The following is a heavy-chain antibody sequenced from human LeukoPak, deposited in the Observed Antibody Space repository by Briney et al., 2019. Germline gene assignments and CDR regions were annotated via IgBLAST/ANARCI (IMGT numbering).Heavy chain of an antibody. CDR3: ARSSVLGDYYDSSGYYVGYDY. V-gene: IGHV1-2*04. D-gene: IGHD3-22*01. J-gene: IGHJ4*02. CDR2: INPNSGGT. Sequence: ASVKVSCKASGYTFTSYYMHWVRQAPGQGLEWMGWINPNSGGTNYAQKFQGWVTMTRDTSISTAYMELSRLRSNDTAVYYCARSSVLGDYYDSSGYYVGYDYWGQGTLVTVSS. CDR1: GYTFTSYY.